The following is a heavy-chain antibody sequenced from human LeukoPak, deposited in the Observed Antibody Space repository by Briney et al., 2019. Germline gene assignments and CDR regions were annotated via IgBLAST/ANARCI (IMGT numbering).Heavy chain of an antibody. CDR1: GYTFTGYY. CDR3: ARERDFWSGYYRVLDWFDP. CDR2: IIPIFGTA. Sequence: SVKVSCKASGYTFTGYYMHWVRQAPGQGLEWMGGIIPIFGTANYAQKFQGRVMITADESTSTAYMELSSLRSEDTAVYYCARERDFWSGYYRVLDWFDPWGQGTLVTVSS. V-gene: IGHV1-69*13. J-gene: IGHJ5*02. D-gene: IGHD3-3*01.